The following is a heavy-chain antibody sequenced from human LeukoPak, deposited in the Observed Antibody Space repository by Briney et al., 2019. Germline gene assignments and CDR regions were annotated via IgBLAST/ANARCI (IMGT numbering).Heavy chain of an antibody. CDR3: ARRRYYDSTGYLD. V-gene: IGHV4-39*02. CDR1: GGSISSSSYY. D-gene: IGHD3-22*01. Sequence: SSETLSLTCTVSGGSISSSSYYWGWIRQPPGKGLEWIGSIYYSGSTYYNPSLKSRVSISIDTSNNHFSLHLSSLTAADTALYYCARRRYYDSTGYLDWGHGTLVTVSS. J-gene: IGHJ1*01. CDR2: IYYSGST.